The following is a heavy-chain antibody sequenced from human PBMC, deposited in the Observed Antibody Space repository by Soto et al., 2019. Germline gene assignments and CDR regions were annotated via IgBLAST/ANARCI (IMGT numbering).Heavy chain of an antibody. CDR1: GYTLTELS. CDR2: FDPEDGET. Sequence: GASVKASCKVSGYTLTELSIHWVRQAPGKGLEWMGGFDPEDGETIYAQKFQGRVTMTEDTSTDTAYMELSSLRSEDTAVYYCATRGGSGSYLLYYYYYGMDVWGQGTTVTVSS. CDR3: ATRGGSGSYLLYYYYYGMDV. V-gene: IGHV1-24*01. J-gene: IGHJ6*02. D-gene: IGHD3-10*01.